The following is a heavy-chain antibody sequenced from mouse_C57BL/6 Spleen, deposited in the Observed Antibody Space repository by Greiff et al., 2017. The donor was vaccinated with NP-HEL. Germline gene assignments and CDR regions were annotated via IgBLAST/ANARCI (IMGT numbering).Heavy chain of an antibody. CDR1: GFTFSSYG. D-gene: IGHD4-1*01. CDR2: ISSGGSYT. J-gene: IGHJ3*01. Sequence: EVKLVESGGDLVKPGGSLKLSCAASGFTFSSYGMSWVRQTPDKRLEWVATISSGGSYTYYPDSVKGRFTISRDNAKNTLYLQMSSLKSEDTAMYYCARPLRTGKGAWFAYWGQGTLVTVSA. V-gene: IGHV5-6*01. CDR3: ARPLRTGKGAWFAY.